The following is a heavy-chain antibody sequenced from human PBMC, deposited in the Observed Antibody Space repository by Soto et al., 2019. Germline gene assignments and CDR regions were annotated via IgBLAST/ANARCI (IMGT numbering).Heavy chain of an antibody. J-gene: IGHJ4*02. CDR1: GDSVSSTHW. V-gene: IGHV4-4*02. CDR2: VYHTGST. Sequence: QVQLRQLGPRLARPSGTLSLTCVVSGDSVSSTHWWTWVRQTPGKGLEWIGEVYHTGSTKYNPSLKDRVTISVDKSKNHFSLNLMSLTAADTAVYYCASLPPRIVVTVLPIPSRGQGTQVTVSS. CDR3: ASLPPRIVVTVLPIPS. D-gene: IGHD2-21*01.